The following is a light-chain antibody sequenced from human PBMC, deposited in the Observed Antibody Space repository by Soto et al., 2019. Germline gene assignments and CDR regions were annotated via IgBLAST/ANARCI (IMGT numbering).Light chain of an antibody. CDR2: VAS. V-gene: IGKV3-11*01. CDR3: QQRSNWLT. CDR1: QSVSSY. Sequence: VVTHPPATLSLSPGERATLSCRASQSVSSYLAWYQQKPGQAPRLLIYVASNRATGIPARFSGSGSGTDFTLTISSLEPEDFAVYYCQQRSNWLTFGGGTKVDIK. J-gene: IGKJ4*01.